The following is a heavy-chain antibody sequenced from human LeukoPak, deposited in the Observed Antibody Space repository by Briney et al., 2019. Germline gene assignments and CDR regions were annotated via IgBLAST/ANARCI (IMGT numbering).Heavy chain of an antibody. CDR3: ARDNPTSNYYHSSGKYRGDY. CDR1: GFTFSSYS. J-gene: IGHJ4*02. D-gene: IGHD3-22*01. Sequence: GGSLRLSCAASGFTFSSYSMNWVRQAPGKGLEWVSSISSSSSYIYYADSVKGRFTISRDNAKNSLYLQMNSLRAEDTAVYYCARDNPTSNYYHSSGKYRGDYWGQGTLVTVSS. V-gene: IGHV3-21*01. CDR2: ISSSSSYI.